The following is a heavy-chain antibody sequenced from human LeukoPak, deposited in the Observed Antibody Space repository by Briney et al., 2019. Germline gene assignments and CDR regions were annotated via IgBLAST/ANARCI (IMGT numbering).Heavy chain of an antibody. CDR3: ARVSGPFDY. Sequence: SETLSLTCTVSGGSISSGSYYWSWIRQPAGKGLEWIGRIYTSGSTNYNPSLKSRVTISVDTSKIQFSLKLSSVTAADTAVYYCARVSGPFDYWGQGTLVTVSS. CDR2: IYTSGST. V-gene: IGHV4-61*02. CDR1: GGSISSGSYY. J-gene: IGHJ4*02.